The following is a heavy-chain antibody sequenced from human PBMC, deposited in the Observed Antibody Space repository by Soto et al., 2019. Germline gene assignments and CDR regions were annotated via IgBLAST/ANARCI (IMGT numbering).Heavy chain of an antibody. CDR1: GFTFSIYA. J-gene: IGHJ4*02. CDR3: VKGAYYYDSSGYYPFGY. CDR2: ISTNGGST. V-gene: IGHV3-64D*06. Sequence: GGSLRLSCSASGFTFSIYAMHWVRQAPGKGLEYVSSISTNGGSTDYADSVKGRFTISRDNSKNTVYLQMSSLRVEDTAVYYCVKGAYYYDSSGYYPFGYWGRGT. D-gene: IGHD3-22*01.